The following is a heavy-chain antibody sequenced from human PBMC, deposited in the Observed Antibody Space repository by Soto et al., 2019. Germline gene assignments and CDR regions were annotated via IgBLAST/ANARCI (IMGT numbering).Heavy chain of an antibody. CDR2: IVVGSGNT. J-gene: IGHJ4*02. CDR3: AADLYYGSGSATPDY. V-gene: IGHV1-58*01. D-gene: IGHD3-10*01. CDR1: GFTFTSSA. Sequence: QMQLVQSGPEVKKPGTSVKVSCKASGFTFTSSAVQWVRQARGQRLEWIGWIVVGSGNTNYAQKFQERVTITRDMSTSTAYMELSSLRSEDTAVYYCAADLYYGSGSATPDYWGQGTLVTVSS.